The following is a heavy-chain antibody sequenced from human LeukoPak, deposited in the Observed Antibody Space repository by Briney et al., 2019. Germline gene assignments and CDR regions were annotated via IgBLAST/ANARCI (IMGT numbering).Heavy chain of an antibody. D-gene: IGHD6-13*01. Sequence: GGSLRLSCAASGITFSSYGMHWVRQAPGKGLEWVAVIWYDGSNKYYADSVKGRFTISRDNSKNTLYLQMNSLRAEDTAVYYCARSYSSSWNYFDYWGQGTLVTVSS. CDR2: IWYDGSNK. V-gene: IGHV3-33*01. CDR3: ARSYSSSWNYFDY. J-gene: IGHJ4*02. CDR1: GITFSSYG.